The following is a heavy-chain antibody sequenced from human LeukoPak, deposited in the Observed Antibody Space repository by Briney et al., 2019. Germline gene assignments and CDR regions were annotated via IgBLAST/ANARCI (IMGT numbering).Heavy chain of an antibody. CDR2: IYTSGST. J-gene: IGHJ3*02. D-gene: IGHD2-8*01. V-gene: IGHV4-61*02. Sequence: NSSETLSLTCTVSDGSMRSGSHYWSWIRQPAGKGLERIGRIYTSGSTNYNPSLTSPVTISVDTSNNQFSLKLTSVTAAHPAVYYCARDLCTNGVCYDAFDIWGQGTMVNVSS. CDR1: DGSMRSGSHY. CDR3: ARDLCTNGVCYDAFDI.